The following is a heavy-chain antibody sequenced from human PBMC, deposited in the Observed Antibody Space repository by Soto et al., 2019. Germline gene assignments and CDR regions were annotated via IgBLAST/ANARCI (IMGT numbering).Heavy chain of an antibody. Sequence: ASVKVSCKASGYSFTNNDVTWVRQATGQGLEWMGWMNPGSGDTGYAQKFQGRVTMTRDISIAAAYMELSSLRSDDTAIYYCARMATFGSLNWFDTWGQGTLVTVSS. CDR2: MNPGSGDT. V-gene: IGHV1-8*01. CDR1: GYSFTNND. D-gene: IGHD3-16*01. CDR3: ARMATFGSLNWFDT. J-gene: IGHJ5*02.